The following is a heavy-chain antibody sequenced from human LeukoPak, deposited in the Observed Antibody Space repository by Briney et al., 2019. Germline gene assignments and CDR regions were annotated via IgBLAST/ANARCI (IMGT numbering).Heavy chain of an antibody. CDR2: IVVGSGNT. D-gene: IGHD5-24*01. CDR3: AAREMAVSYYFDY. J-gene: IGHJ4*02. CDR1: GFTFTSSA. Sequence: AVKVSCKASGFTFTSSAMQWVRQARGQRLEWIGWIVVGSGNTNYAQKFQERVTITRDMSTSTVYMELSSLRSEDTAVYYCAAREMAVSYYFDYWGQGTLVTVSS. V-gene: IGHV1-58*02.